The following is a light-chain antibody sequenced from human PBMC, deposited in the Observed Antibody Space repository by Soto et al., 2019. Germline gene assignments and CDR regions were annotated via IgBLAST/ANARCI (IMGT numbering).Light chain of an antibody. Sequence: EVVLTQSPGTLSLSPGERATLSCRASQTVSNNYLAWYQQKPGQAPRLIIFGSSERATGIPDRFSGSGSGTDFTLTIRRLEPEDFAVYYCQQYGSSPPYTFGQGTNLEIK. CDR1: QTVSNNY. CDR3: QQYGSSPPYT. J-gene: IGKJ2*01. CDR2: GSS. V-gene: IGKV3-20*01.